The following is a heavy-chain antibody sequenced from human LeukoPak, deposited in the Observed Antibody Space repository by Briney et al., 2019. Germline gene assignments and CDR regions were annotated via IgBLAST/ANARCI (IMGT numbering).Heavy chain of an antibody. Sequence: GGSLRLSCEASGFTFSSYGMHWVRQAPGKGLEWVAVISYDGSNKYYADSVKGRFTISRDNSKNTLYLQMNSLRAEDTAVYYCARGPSGYHNTGGQGTLVTVSS. CDR3: ARGPSGYHNT. V-gene: IGHV3-30*03. CDR2: ISYDGSNK. D-gene: IGHD5-12*01. CDR1: GFTFSSYG. J-gene: IGHJ4*02.